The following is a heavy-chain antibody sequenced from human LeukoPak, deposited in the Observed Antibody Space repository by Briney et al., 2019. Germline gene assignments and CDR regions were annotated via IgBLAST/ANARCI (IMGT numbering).Heavy chain of an antibody. CDR2: INHSGST. CDR3: ARGRKYYYGSGSYYNDY. Sequence: SETLSLTCAVYGGSFSGYYWSWIRQPPEKGLEWIGEINHSGSTNYNPSLKSRVTISVDTSKNQFSLKLSSVTAADTAVYYCARGRKYYYGSGSYYNDYWGQGTLVTVSS. V-gene: IGHV4-34*01. D-gene: IGHD3-10*01. J-gene: IGHJ4*02. CDR1: GGSFSGYY.